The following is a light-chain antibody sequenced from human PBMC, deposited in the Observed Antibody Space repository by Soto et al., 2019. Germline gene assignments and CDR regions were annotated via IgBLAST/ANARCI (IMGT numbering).Light chain of an antibody. CDR1: SANIGDNY. CDR2: RNN. J-gene: IGLJ3*02. CDR3: AAWVYSRSGWV. Sequence: QSVLTQPPSASGTPGQRVTISCSGSSANIGDNYVYRYQQLPGTAPKLLIYRNNQRPSGVPDRFSASKSVASASLAISGLRSEDEADYYCAAWVYSRSGWVFGGGTRLTVL. V-gene: IGLV1-47*01.